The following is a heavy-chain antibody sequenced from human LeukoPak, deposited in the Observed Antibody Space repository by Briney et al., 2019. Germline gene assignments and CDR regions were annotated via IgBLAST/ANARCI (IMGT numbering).Heavy chain of an antibody. Sequence: GGSLSLSCAASGFTFSTHAMSWVRQAPGKGLEWVANIKQDGSEKYYADSVKGRFTISRDNAKNSLYLQMNSLRAEDTAVYYCARGGFYSGNWGQGTLVTVSS. CDR1: GFTFSTHA. CDR2: IKQDGSEK. J-gene: IGHJ4*02. D-gene: IGHD2/OR15-2a*01. CDR3: ARGGFYSGN. V-gene: IGHV3-7*04.